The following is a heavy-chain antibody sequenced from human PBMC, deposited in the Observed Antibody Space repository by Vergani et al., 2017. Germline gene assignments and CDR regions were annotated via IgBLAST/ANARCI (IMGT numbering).Heavy chain of an antibody. CDR3: ARVNTETNGHLYYYYYMDV. D-gene: IGHD4-11*01. Sequence: QVQLQQWGGGLLKPSETLSLTCVVNGGSFTSYHWTWIRQSPGEGLEWVGDIDHTGRPDYNTSLKRRLTMSVDKSRNQLSLTLNSVTATDTAIYFCARVNTETNGHLYYYYYMDVWGQGTAVTVS. CDR1: GGSFTSYH. J-gene: IGHJ6*03. V-gene: IGHV4-34*01. CDR2: IDHTGRP.